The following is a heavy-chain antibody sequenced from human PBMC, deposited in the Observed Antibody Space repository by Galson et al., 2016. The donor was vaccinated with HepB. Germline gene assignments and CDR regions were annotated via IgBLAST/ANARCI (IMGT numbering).Heavy chain of an antibody. CDR3: ARDPGIAASNRVGENAFDI. CDR1: GFPFSTYG. V-gene: IGHV3-33*01. J-gene: IGHJ3*02. CDR2: IWYDGSNQ. D-gene: IGHD6-13*01. Sequence: SLRLSCAASGFPFSTYGMHWVRQAPGKGLEWVAVIWYDGSNQYYADSVKGRFTISRDISKNTLYLQMNSLRAEDTAVYYCARDPGIAASNRVGENAFDIWGQGTMVTVSS.